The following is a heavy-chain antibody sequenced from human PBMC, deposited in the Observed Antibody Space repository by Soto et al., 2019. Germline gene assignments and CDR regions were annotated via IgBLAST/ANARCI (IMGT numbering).Heavy chain of an antibody. CDR3: AKDYGSEQRLVQRDDY. J-gene: IGHJ4*02. Sequence: QVQLVESGGGVVQPGRSLRLSCAASGFTFSSYGMHWVRQAPGKGLEWVAVISYDGSNKYYADSVKGRFTISRDNSKNTLYLQMNSLRAEDTAVYYCAKDYGSEQRLVQRDDYWGQGTLVTVSS. CDR2: ISYDGSNK. D-gene: IGHD6-19*01. CDR1: GFTFSSYG. V-gene: IGHV3-30*18.